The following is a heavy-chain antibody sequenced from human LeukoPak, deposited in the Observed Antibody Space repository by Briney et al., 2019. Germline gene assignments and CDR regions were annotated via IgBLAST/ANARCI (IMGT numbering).Heavy chain of an antibody. CDR1: GDSFSSYW. J-gene: IGHJ4*02. V-gene: IGHV5-51*01. Sequence: GESLKISCDVSGDSFSSYWIAWVRQKPGKGLEWMGIIFPGDSDTRYSPSFQGQVTISDDKSINTAYLQWSSLKASDAAMYYCARLVQMPQGYFDHWGQGTLVTVSS. CDR3: ARLVQMPQGYFDH. D-gene: IGHD5-24*01. CDR2: IFPGDSDT.